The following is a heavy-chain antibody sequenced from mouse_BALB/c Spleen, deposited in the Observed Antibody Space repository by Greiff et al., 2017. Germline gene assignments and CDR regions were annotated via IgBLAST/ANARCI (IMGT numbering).Heavy chain of an antibody. D-gene: IGHD2-1*01. Sequence: EVKLVESGGGLVKPGGSLKLSCAASGFTFSSYTTSWVRQTPEKRLEWVATISSGGSYTYYPDSVKGRFTISRDNAKNTLYLQMSSLKSEDTAMYYCTREGYGNYGDWYFDVWGAGTTVTVSS. J-gene: IGHJ1*01. CDR3: TREGYGNYGDWYFDV. CDR2: ISSGGSYT. V-gene: IGHV5-6-4*01. CDR1: GFTFSSYT.